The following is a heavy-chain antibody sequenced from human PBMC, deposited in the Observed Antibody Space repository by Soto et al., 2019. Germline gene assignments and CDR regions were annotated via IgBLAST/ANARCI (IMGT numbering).Heavy chain of an antibody. V-gene: IGHV3-11*06. CDR1: GFTFSDYY. J-gene: IGHJ4*02. CDR2: IVIGSDYT. Sequence: GGSLRLSCAASGFTFSDYYMTWVRQAPGKGLEWVSYIVIGSDYTNYADSVKGRFTISRDNAKNSLYLEMNSLRAEDTAVYYCARLRASSWYLGGYLDYWGQGTLVTVSS. CDR3: ARLRASSWYLGGYLDY. D-gene: IGHD6-13*01.